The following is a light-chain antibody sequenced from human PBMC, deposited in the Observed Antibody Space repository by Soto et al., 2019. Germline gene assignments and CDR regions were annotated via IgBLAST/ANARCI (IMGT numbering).Light chain of an antibody. CDR2: GAS. Sequence: EIVLTQSPGTLSLSPGERATLSCRASQSVSSSYSAWYQQKPGQAPRLLIYGASTRATGIPARFSGSGSGTEFTLTISSLQSEDFAVYYCQQYNNWPLTFGGGTKVEIK. V-gene: IGKV3-15*01. J-gene: IGKJ4*01. CDR1: QSVSSSY. CDR3: QQYNNWPLT.